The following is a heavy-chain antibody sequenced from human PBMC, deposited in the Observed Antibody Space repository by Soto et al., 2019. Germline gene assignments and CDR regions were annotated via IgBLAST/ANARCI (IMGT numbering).Heavy chain of an antibody. CDR2: INHSGST. CDR3: ARGHGIAVAGPFDY. J-gene: IGHJ4*02. D-gene: IGHD6-19*01. V-gene: IGHV4-34*01. Sequence: SETLSLTCAVYGGSFSGYYWSWIRQPPGKGLEWIGEINHSGSTNYNPSLKSRVTISVDTSKNQFSLKLSSVTAADTAVYYCARGHGIAVAGPFDYWGQGTLVTVSS. CDR1: GGSFSGYY.